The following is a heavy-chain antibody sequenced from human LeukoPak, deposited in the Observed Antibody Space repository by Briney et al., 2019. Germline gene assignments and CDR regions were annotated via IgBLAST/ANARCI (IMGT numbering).Heavy chain of an antibody. V-gene: IGHV3-21*01. CDR3: ARDAGHYYDSSGYIY. CDR2: ISSSSSYI. Sequence: GGSLRLSCAASGFTFSSYSMNWVRQAPGKGLEWVSSISSSSSYIYYADSVKGRFTISRDNAKNSLYLQMNSLRAEDTAVYYCARDAGHYYDSSGYIYWGQGTLVTVSS. CDR1: GFTFSSYS. J-gene: IGHJ4*02. D-gene: IGHD3-22*01.